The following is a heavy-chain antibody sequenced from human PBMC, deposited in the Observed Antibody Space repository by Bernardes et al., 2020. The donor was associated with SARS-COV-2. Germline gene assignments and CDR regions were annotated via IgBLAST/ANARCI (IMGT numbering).Heavy chain of an antibody. D-gene: IGHD3-22*01. CDR3: ATYYYDSWGYFDY. Sequence: SETLSLTCTVSGGSISSSSYYWGWIRPPPGKGLEWTGSIYYSGSTYYNPSLKRRVTISVDTSKTQFSLKLSSVTAADTAVYYCATYYYDSWGYFDYWGQGTLVTVSS. CDR2: IYYSGST. V-gene: IGHV4-39*01. J-gene: IGHJ4*02. CDR1: GGSISSSSYY.